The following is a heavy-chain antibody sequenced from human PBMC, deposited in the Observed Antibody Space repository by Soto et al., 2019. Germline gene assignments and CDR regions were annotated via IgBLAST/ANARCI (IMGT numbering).Heavy chain of an antibody. J-gene: IGHJ4*02. V-gene: IGHV3-33*01. CDR1: GFTFSSYG. CDR3: ARDRRTWRPFDY. Sequence: QVQLVESGGGVVQPGRSLRLSCAASGFTFSSYGMHWVRQAPGKGLEWVAVIWYDGSNKYYADSVKGRFTISRDNSKNTLYLQMNSLRAEDTAVYYCARDRRTWRPFDYWGQGTLVTVSS. CDR2: IWYDGSNK.